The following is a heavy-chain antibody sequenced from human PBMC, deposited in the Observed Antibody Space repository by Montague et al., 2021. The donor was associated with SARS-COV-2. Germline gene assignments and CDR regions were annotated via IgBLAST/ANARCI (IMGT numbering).Heavy chain of an antibody. Sequence: SETLSLTCTVSGGSISRYSWTWIRQPPGKGLEWIGYIYNSGSTNYNPSLTSRVTISVDTSKNQLSLKLSSVAAADTAVYYCARVGRGSSWYEVALDIWGQGTMVTVSS. V-gene: IGHV4-59*01. D-gene: IGHD6-13*01. CDR2: IYNSGST. CDR3: ARVGRGSSWYEVALDI. J-gene: IGHJ3*02. CDR1: GGSISRYS.